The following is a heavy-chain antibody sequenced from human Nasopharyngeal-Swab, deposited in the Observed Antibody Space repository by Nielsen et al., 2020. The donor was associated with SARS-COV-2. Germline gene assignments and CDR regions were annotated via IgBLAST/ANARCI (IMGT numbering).Heavy chain of an antibody. Sequence: GESLKISCAASGFTFSNYAMTWVRQAPGKGLKWVANIKPDGSEQNYLDSVKGRFTISRDNARNSLYLQINSLRAEDTAMYYCARESVSITTYIDHWGQGTLVTVSS. V-gene: IGHV3-7*03. J-gene: IGHJ4*02. CDR3: ARESVSITTYIDH. D-gene: IGHD3-22*01. CDR2: IKPDGSEQ. CDR1: GFTFSNYA.